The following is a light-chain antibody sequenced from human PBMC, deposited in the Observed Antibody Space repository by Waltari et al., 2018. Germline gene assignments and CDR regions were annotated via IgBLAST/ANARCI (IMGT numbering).Light chain of an antibody. CDR1: SSNIGAGSD. CDR2: GNG. CDR3: QSYDSSLCDVV. Sequence: QSVLTQPPSVSGAPGQRVTISCTGSSSNIGAGSDVHWYQQLPVTAPKLLIYGNGNRPPVVLDRFSGSKTGTSAALAITWLQAEDEADYYCQSYDSSLCDVVFGGGTKLTVL. V-gene: IGLV1-40*01. J-gene: IGLJ2*01.